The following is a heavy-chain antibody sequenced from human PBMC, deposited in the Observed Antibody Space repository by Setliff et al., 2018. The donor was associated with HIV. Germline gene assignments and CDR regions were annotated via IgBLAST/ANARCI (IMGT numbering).Heavy chain of an antibody. CDR3: AREAHGGNPWGDY. V-gene: IGHV1-2*02. CDR2: INSASGGT. Sequence: GASVKVSCKASGYTFTDNYIHWVRQAPGQGLEWMAWINSASGGTNYAQKFQGRVTMTRDTSTSTVYMEVNSLRSEDTAVYYCAREAHGGNPWGDYWGQGTLVTVSS. J-gene: IGHJ4*02. D-gene: IGHD2-15*01. CDR1: GYTFTDNY.